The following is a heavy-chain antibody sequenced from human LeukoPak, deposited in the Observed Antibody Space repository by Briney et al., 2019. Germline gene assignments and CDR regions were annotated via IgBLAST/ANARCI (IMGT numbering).Heavy chain of an antibody. CDR2: ISGGGGST. Sequence: PGGTLRLSCAASGFTFSSYGMTWVRQAPGKGLEWVSGISGGGGSTYYADSVKGRFTISRDNSKNTLYLQMNSLRAEDTAVYYCARGPSGYHNTGGQGTLVTVSS. D-gene: IGHD5-12*01. V-gene: IGHV3-23*01. J-gene: IGHJ4*02. CDR1: GFTFSSYG. CDR3: ARGPSGYHNT.